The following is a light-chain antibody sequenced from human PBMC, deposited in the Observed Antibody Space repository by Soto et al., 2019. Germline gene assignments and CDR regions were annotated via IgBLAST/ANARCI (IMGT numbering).Light chain of an antibody. V-gene: IGLV1-44*01. CDR3: AAWDDSLSGLL. Sequence: QAVVTQPPSASGTPGQRVTISCSGGSSNIGRNTVNWYQQLPGTVPKVLIYSNNQRPSGVPDRFSGSKSGTSASLAISGLQSEDEGDYYCAAWDDSLSGLLFGGGTKLTVL. J-gene: IGLJ2*01. CDR2: SNN. CDR1: SSNIGRNT.